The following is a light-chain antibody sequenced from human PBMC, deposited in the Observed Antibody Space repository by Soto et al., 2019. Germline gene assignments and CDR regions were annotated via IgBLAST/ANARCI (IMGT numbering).Light chain of an antibody. J-gene: IGKJ2*01. V-gene: IGKV1-5*01. CDR3: QQYNSYLYT. Sequence: DIQMTQSPSTLSASVGDRVTITCRGSQSISNWLAWYQQKPGKAPKLLIYDASSLDSGVPSRFSGSGSGTVFTLTISSLQPDDFATYYCQQYNSYLYTFGQGTKLEIK. CDR2: DAS. CDR1: QSISNW.